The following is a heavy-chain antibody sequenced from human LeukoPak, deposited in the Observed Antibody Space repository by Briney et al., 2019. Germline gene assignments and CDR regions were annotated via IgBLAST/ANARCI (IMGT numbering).Heavy chain of an antibody. CDR1: GFTFSSNG. CDR2: IKQDGSEK. D-gene: IGHD4-17*01. J-gene: IGHJ3*02. CDR3: ASLATVTDAFDI. V-gene: IGHV3-7*01. Sequence: GGSLRLSCAASGFTFSSNGMNWVRQAPGKGLEWVANIKQDGSEKYYVDSVKGRFTISRDNAKNSLYLQMNSLSAEDTAVYYCASLATVTDAFDIWGQGTMVTVSS.